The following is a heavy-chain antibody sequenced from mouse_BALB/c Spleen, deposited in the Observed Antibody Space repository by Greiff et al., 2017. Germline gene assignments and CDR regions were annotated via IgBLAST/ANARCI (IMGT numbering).Heavy chain of an antibody. CDR2: ISYSGST. CDR1: GYSITSDYA. J-gene: IGHJ4*01. Sequence: EVKLQESGPGLVKPSQSLSLTCTVTGYSITSDYAWNWIRQFPGNKLEWMGYISYSGSTTYNPSLKSRISITRDTSKNQFFLQLNSVTTEDTATYYCARVDYGNYVYAMDYWGQGTSVTVSS. V-gene: IGHV3-2*02. CDR3: ARVDYGNYVYAMDY. D-gene: IGHD2-1*01.